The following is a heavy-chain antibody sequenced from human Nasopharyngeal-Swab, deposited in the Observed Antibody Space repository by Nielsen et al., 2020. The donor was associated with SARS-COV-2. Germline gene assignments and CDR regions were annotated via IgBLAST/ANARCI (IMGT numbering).Heavy chain of an antibody. D-gene: IGHD1-1*01. CDR1: GFTVSSNY. V-gene: IGHV3-66*01. CDR2: IYSGGST. Sequence: GGSLRLSCVASGFTVSSNYMSWVRQAPGKGLEWVSVIYSGGSTYYADSVKGRFTISRDNSKNTLYLQMNSLRAEDTAVYYCARDGTGTTRKNGWFDPWGQGTLVTVSS. CDR3: ARDGTGTTRKNGWFDP. J-gene: IGHJ5*02.